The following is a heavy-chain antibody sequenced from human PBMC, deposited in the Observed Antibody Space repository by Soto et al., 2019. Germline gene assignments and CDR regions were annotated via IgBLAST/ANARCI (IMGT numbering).Heavy chain of an antibody. J-gene: IGHJ4*02. CDR3: TVWGAGNDFGAA. D-gene: IGHD3-16*01. CDR2: SKNKADSYTT. Sequence: EVQLVESGGGLVQPGGSLRLSCAASGFTFSDHYMDWVRQAPGKGLEWVGRSKNKADSYTTEYAASEKGRLTISRDGSKNSLLRQMYILKTEHTAVYSCTVWGAGNDFGAAWGQGILVTVSS. V-gene: IGHV3-72*01. CDR1: GFTFSDHY.